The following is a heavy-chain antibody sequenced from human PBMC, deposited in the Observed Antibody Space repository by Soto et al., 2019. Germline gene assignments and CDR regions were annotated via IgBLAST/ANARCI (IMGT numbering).Heavy chain of an antibody. CDR2: INPSGGYT. CDR1: GYTFTSYY. J-gene: IGHJ4*02. Sequence: QVQLVQSGAEVKKPGASVKVSCKASGYTFTSYYMNWVRQAPGQGLEWLGIINPSGGYTTYAQRFLGRVTXTXXXSXXTVQTELGSLTSEDTAVYYCARGGGIVVVTAPDDHWGQGTLVTVSS. V-gene: IGHV1-46*03. CDR3: ARGGGIVVVTAPDDH. D-gene: IGHD2-21*02.